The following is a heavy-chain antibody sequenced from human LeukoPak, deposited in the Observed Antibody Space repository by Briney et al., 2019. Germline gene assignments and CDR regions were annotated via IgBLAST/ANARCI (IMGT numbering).Heavy chain of an antibody. J-gene: IGHJ4*02. CDR1: GFTFSSYA. CDR3: AKAVLEWLSASYYFDY. CDR2: VSGSGGST. V-gene: IGHV3-23*01. Sequence: GGSLRLSCAASGFTFSSYAMSWVRQAPGKGLEWDSAVSGSGGSTYYSDSVKGRFTISRDNSKNTLYLQMNSLRAEDTAVYYCAKAVLEWLSASYYFDYWGQGTLVTVSS. D-gene: IGHD3-3*01.